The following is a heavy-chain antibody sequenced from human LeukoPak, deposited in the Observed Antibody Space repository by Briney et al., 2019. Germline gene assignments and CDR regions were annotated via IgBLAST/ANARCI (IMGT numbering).Heavy chain of an antibody. D-gene: IGHD2-15*01. V-gene: IGHV1-69*13. Sequence: ASVKVSCKASGGTFSSYAISWVRQAPGQGPEWMGGIIPIFGTANYAQKFQGRVTITADESTSTAYMELSSLRSEDTAVYYCARGCSGGSCYAYFDYWGQGTLVTVSS. J-gene: IGHJ4*02. CDR3: ARGCSGGSCYAYFDY. CDR1: GGTFSSYA. CDR2: IIPIFGTA.